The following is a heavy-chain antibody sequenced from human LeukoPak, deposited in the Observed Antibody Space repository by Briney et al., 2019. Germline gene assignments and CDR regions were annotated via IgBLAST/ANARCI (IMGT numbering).Heavy chain of an antibody. J-gene: IGHJ6*02. Sequence: SETLSLTCTVSGGSISSYYWSWIRQPAGKGLEWIGRIYTSGSTNYNPSLKSRVTMSVDTSKNQFSLKLSSVTAADTAVYYCARGYGVVNYYYYGMDVWGQGTTVTVSS. CDR2: IYTSGST. CDR3: ARGYGVVNYYYYGMDV. D-gene: IGHD3-3*01. V-gene: IGHV4-4*07. CDR1: GGSISSYY.